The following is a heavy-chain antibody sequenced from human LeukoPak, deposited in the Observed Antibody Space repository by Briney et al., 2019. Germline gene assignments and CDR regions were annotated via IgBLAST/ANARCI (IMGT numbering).Heavy chain of an antibody. CDR3: ARDWGLKADLWFYYYGLDV. Sequence: GGSLRLSCAASGFTFSSYGMHWVRQAPGKGLEWVAVIWYDGSNKYYADSVKGRFTISRDNSKNTLYLQMNSLRAEDTALYYCARDWGLKADLWFYYYGLDVWGQGTTVTVSS. J-gene: IGHJ6*02. CDR2: IWYDGSNK. CDR1: GFTFSSYG. D-gene: IGHD3-10*01. V-gene: IGHV3-33*01.